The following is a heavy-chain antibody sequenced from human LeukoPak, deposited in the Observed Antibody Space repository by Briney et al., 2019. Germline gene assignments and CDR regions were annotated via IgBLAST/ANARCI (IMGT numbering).Heavy chain of an antibody. CDR3: AKDRACQLLYNWFDP. CDR1: GFTFSSYA. D-gene: IGHD2-2*01. Sequence: GGSLRLSCAASGFTFSSYAMSWVRQAPGKGLEWVSAISGSGGSTYYADSVKGRFTISRDNSKNKLYLQMNSLRAEDTAVYYWAKDRACQLLYNWFDPWGQGTLVTVSS. CDR2: ISGSGGST. J-gene: IGHJ5*02. V-gene: IGHV3-23*01.